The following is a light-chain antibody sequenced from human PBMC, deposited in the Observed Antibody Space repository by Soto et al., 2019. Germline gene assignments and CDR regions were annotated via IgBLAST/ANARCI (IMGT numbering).Light chain of an antibody. V-gene: IGKV3-15*01. J-gene: IGKJ1*01. Sequence: DMVMTQSPATLSVSPGERATLSCRASQSVSSSLAWYQHNPGRSPRLLIYGASTRAIGIPARFSGRGSGTEFTLTISSLQSEDFAVYYCLQYNNWWTFGQGTKVHIK. CDR1: QSVSSS. CDR3: LQYNNWWT. CDR2: GAS.